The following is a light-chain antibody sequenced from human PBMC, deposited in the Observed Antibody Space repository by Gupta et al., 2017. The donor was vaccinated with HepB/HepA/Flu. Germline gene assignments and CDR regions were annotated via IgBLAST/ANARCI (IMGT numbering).Light chain of an antibody. J-gene: IGKJ4*01. CDR2: YAS. CDR1: QSVSIS. CDR3: QQRSKWPVT. V-gene: IGKV3-11*01. Sequence: LTQSPATLSLSPGERATLSCRASQSVSISLAWYQQKPGQAPRLLIYYASTRATGIPARFSGSGSGTDFTLTISSLEPEDFAVYYCQQRSKWPVTFGGGTKLEIK.